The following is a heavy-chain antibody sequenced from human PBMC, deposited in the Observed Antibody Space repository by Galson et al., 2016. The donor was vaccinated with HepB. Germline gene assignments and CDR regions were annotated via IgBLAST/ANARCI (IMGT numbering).Heavy chain of an antibody. V-gene: IGHV3-33*06. Sequence: SLRLSCAASRFTFSNYGMHWVRQAPGKGLEWVAVIWYDGSQKYYADSVKGRFTISRDNSNNTLSLRMNSLRAEDTAVYYCAKGRPDYYGSGSYAPLDYWGQGTLVTVSS. CDR2: IWYDGSQK. D-gene: IGHD3-10*01. CDR1: RFTFSNYG. CDR3: AKGRPDYYGSGSYAPLDY. J-gene: IGHJ4*02.